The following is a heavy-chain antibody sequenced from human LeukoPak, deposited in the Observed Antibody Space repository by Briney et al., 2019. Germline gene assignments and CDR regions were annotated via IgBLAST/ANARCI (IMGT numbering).Heavy chain of an antibody. CDR3: ARGDRIVVVPAAMVGYDFPACDY. Sequence: ASVKVSCKASGYTFTSYYMHWVRQAPGQGLEWMGIINPSGGSTSYAQKFQGRVTMTRDTSTSTVYMELSSLRSEDTAVYYCARGDRIVVVPAAMVGYDFPACDYWGQGTLVTVSS. CDR1: GYTFTSYY. CDR2: INPSGGST. V-gene: IGHV1-46*01. D-gene: IGHD2-2*01. J-gene: IGHJ4*02.